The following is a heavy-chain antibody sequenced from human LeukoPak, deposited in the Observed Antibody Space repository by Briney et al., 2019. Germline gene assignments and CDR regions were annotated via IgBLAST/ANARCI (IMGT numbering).Heavy chain of an antibody. CDR3: AKSRVVSSVLDAFDV. D-gene: IGHD3-22*01. V-gene: IGHV3-21*04. Sequence: GGSLRLSCAASGFTFSSYSMNWVRQAPGKGLEWVSSISSSSSYIYYADSVKGRFTISRDNSKNSLYLQMNTLRSEDTALYYCAKSRVVSSVLDAFDVWGQGTMVTVSP. CDR2: ISSSSSYI. CDR1: GFTFSSYS. J-gene: IGHJ3*01.